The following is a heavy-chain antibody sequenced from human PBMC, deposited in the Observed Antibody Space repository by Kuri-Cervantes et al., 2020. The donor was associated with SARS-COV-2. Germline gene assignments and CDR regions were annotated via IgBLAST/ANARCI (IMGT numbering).Heavy chain of an antibody. CDR3: ASGLYYGSGSRGVDV. D-gene: IGHD3-10*01. V-gene: IGHV4-59*01. CDR1: GGSINTFY. J-gene: IGHJ6*02. CDR2: IYYSGST. Sequence: GSRRLACTVSGGSINTFYWSWIRQPPGKGLEWIGYIYYSGSTNYTPSIKSRVTMSIATSKNQFSLKLSSVTAADTAVYYSASGLYYGSGSRGVDVWGQGTTVTVSS.